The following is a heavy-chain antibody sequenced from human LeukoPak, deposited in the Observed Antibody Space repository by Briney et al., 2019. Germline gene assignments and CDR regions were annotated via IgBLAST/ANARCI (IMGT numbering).Heavy chain of an antibody. CDR1: GFTFINYS. CDR2: IASASDGI. CDR3: AKSRWLQFLDY. Sequence: AGGSLRLSCAASGFTFINYSMNWVRQAPGKGLEWVSSIASASDGIYYADSVRGRFTISRDNAKNSLYLQMNSLRAEDTAVYYCAKSRWLQFLDYWGQGTLVTVSS. V-gene: IGHV3-21*01. D-gene: IGHD5-24*01. J-gene: IGHJ4*02.